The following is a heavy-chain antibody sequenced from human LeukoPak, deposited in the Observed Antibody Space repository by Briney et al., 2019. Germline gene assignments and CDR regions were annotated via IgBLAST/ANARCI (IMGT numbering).Heavy chain of an antibody. CDR3: ARWHGGNLDY. V-gene: IGHV1-69*13. CDR1: GGTFSSYA. D-gene: IGHD4-23*01. CDR2: IIPIFGTA. Sequence: SVKVSCKASGGTFSSYAISWVRQAPGQGLEWMGGIIPIFGTANYAQKFQGGVTITADESTSTAYMELRSLRSDDTAVYYCARWHGGNLDYWGQGTLVTVSS. J-gene: IGHJ4*02.